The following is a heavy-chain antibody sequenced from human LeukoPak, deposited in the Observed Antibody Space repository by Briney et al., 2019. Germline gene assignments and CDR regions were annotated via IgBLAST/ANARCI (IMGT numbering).Heavy chain of an antibody. CDR1: GGSFSGYY. Sequence: SETLSLTCAVYGGSFSGYYWTWIRQPPGKGLEWIGEINHSGSTNYNPSLKSRVTISVDTSKNQFSLRLSSVTAADTAVYYCASVRRGFGEFSKYYSYYYMDVWGKGTTVTISS. D-gene: IGHD3-10*01. V-gene: IGHV4-34*01. J-gene: IGHJ6*03. CDR3: ASVRRGFGEFSKYYSYYYMDV. CDR2: INHSGST.